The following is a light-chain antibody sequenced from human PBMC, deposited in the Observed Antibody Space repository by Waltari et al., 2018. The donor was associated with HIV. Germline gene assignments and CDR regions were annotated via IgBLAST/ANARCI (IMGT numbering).Light chain of an antibody. CDR1: RTNIGAGYD. V-gene: IGLV1-40*01. J-gene: IGLJ3*02. CDR3: QSYDTSLGGWV. CDR2: RNV. Sequence: QSVLTQPPSVSGAPGQRVTISCTGSRTNIGAGYDVHWYQQLPGTAPKLLIFRNVNRPAGVPDRFSGSKSGTSASRAITGLQAEDEADFYCQSYDTSLGGWVFGGGTKLTVL.